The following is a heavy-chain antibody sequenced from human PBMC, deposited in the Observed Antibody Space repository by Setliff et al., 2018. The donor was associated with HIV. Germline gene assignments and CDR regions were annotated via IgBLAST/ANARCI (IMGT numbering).Heavy chain of an antibody. V-gene: IGHV1-18*01. Sequence: ASVKVSCKASGYAFVDDGITWVRQAPGQGLEWMGWIGAYNGDTKSAQKFQDRVTMTIDTSASTAYMELRSLTSDDTAMYYCSRDRSATWTPTTYWGQGTLVTVSS. CDR3: SRDRSATWTPTTY. CDR1: GYAFVDDG. CDR2: IGAYNGDT. J-gene: IGHJ4*02. D-gene: IGHD6-25*01.